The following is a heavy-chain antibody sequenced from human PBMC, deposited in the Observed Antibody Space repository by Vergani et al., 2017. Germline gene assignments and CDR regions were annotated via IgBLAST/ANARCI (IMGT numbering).Heavy chain of an antibody. Sequence: EVQLVESGGGLVKPGGSLRLSCAASGFTFSNAWMSWVRQAPGKGLEYVSAISSNGGSTYYANSVKGRFTISRDNSKNTLYLQMGSLRAEDMAVYYCASSPHTYYYYYMDVWGKGTTVTVSS. V-gene: IGHV3-64*01. CDR3: ASSPHTYYYYYMDV. J-gene: IGHJ6*03. CDR2: ISSNGGST. CDR1: GFTFSNAW.